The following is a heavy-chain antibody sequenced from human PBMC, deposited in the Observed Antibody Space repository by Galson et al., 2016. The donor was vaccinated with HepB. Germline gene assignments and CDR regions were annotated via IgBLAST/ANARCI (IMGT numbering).Heavy chain of an antibody. CDR3: AVGGFHDYGDYADY. V-gene: IGHV4-34*01. J-gene: IGHJ4*02. D-gene: IGHD4-17*01. CDR1: GGSFHKYY. Sequence: SETLSLTCAVSGGSFHKYYWTWIRQPPGKGLEWIGEIDHNGDSKYKPSLESRVTILLDTSKNQFSLKVTSVTAADTAVYYCAVGGFHDYGDYADYWGQGTLVTVSS. CDR2: IDHNGDS.